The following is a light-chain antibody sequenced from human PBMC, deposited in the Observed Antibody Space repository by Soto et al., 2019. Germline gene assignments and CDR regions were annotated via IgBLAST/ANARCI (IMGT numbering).Light chain of an antibody. CDR1: QSVTSSY. J-gene: IGKJ1*01. Sequence: EIVLTQSPGTLSLSPGERATLSCRASQSVTSSYLAWYQLKPGQAPGLLIYGASSRATGIPDRFSGSGSGTDFTLTISRLDPEDFAVYYCHQYGNSPTFGQGTKVDIK. CDR3: HQYGNSPT. V-gene: IGKV3-20*01. CDR2: GAS.